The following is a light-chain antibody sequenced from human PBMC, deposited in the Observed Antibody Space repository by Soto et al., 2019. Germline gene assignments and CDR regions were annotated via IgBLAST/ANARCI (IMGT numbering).Light chain of an antibody. CDR2: KAS. CDR3: QQYNSYSWT. Sequence: DIQMTQSPATLSASVGDRVTITCRASQSINIWLAWYQQKPGKAPKLLIYKASSLESGVPSRFSGSGSGTEFTLTISSLQPDDFATYYCQQYNSYSWTFGQVTKVEIK. J-gene: IGKJ1*01. CDR1: QSINIW. V-gene: IGKV1-5*03.